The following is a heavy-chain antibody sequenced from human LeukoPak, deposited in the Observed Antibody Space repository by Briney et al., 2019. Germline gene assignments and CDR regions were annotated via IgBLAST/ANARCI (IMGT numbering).Heavy chain of an antibody. CDR3: ARLVCSPGQQRNLYYFDY. Sequence: WASVKVSCKASGGTFSSYAISWVRQAPGQGLEWMGGIIPIFGTANYAQKFQGRVTITADKSTSTAYMELSSLRSEDTAVYYCARLVCSPGQQRNLYYFDYWGQGTLVTVSS. CDR2: IIPIFGTA. J-gene: IGHJ4*02. V-gene: IGHV1-69*06. D-gene: IGHD6-13*01. CDR1: GGTFSSYA.